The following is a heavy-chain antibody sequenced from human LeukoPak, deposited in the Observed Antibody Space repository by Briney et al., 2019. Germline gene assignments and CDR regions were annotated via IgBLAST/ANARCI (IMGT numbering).Heavy chain of an antibody. D-gene: IGHD3-22*01. CDR1: GGSISSYY. V-gene: IGHV4-59*01. J-gene: IGHJ6*03. CDR3: ARTSSGYYRYYYYYMDV. CDR2: IYYSGST. Sequence: TETLSLTCTVSGGSISSYYWSWIRQPPGKGLEWIGYIYYSGSTNYNPSLKSRVTISVDTSKNQFSLKLSSVTAADTAVYYCARTSSGYYRYYYYYMDVWGKGTTVTVSS.